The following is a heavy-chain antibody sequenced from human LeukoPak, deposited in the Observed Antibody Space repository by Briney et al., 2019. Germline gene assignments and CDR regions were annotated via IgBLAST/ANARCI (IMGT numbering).Heavy chain of an antibody. Sequence: SETLSLTCTVSGGSISSYYWSWIRQPPGKGLEWMGYIYYSGSTNYNPPLKSRVTISVDTSKNQFSLKLSSVTAADTAVYYCARMSYDSSGYYGSFDYWGQGTLVTVSS. V-gene: IGHV4-59*01. J-gene: IGHJ4*02. CDR1: GGSISSYY. CDR2: IYYSGST. D-gene: IGHD3-22*01. CDR3: ARMSYDSSGYYGSFDY.